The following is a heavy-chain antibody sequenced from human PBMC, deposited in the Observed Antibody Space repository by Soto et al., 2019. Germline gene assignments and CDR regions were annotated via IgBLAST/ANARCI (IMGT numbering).Heavy chain of an antibody. Sequence: SETLSLTCTVSGGSISSYYWSWIRQPPGKGLEWIGYIYYSGSTNYNPSLKSRVTISVDTSKNQFSLKLSSVTAADTAVYYCARHGWGRAAAGPWISKNYYYYMDVRGKGTTVTVSS. CDR1: GGSISSYY. V-gene: IGHV4-59*08. CDR2: IYYSGST. J-gene: IGHJ6*03. D-gene: IGHD3-10*01. CDR3: ARHGWGRAAAGPWISKNYYYYMDV.